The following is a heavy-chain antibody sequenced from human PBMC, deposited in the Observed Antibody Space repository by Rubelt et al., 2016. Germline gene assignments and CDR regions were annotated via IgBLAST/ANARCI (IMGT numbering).Heavy chain of an antibody. V-gene: IGHV4-34*01. CDR2: INHSGST. Sequence: QVQPQQWGAGLLKPSETLSLTCAVYGGSFSGYYWSGIRQPPGKGLEWIGEINHSGSTNYNPSLTSRVTISVDTSKNQFSRKLSSVTAADTAVYYCARGKEGLGVTMMDYWGQGTLVTVSS. J-gene: IGHJ4*02. CDR1: GGSFSGYY. CDR3: ARGKEGLGVTMMDY. D-gene: IGHD3-22*01.